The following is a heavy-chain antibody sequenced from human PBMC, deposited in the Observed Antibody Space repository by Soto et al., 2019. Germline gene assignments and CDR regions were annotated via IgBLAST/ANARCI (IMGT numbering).Heavy chain of an antibody. V-gene: IGHV1-8*01. CDR2: MSPTSGET. J-gene: IGHJ6*02. CDR3: ARGIKAGMDI. CDR1: GYTFTIYD. Sequence: QVKLVQSGADVKEPGASVKLSCKACGYTFTIYDINWVRQATGQGPEWMGWMSPTSGETGYAGKFQGRVTMTRSTSINTAYMELTSLTSEDTAVYYCARGIKAGMDIWGQGTALTVSS.